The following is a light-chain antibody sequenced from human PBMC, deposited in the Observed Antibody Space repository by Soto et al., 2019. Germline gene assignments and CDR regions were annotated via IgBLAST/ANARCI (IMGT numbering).Light chain of an antibody. CDR2: YDS. CDR1: NVGSRS. Sequence: SYELTQPPSVSVAPGETARLSCGGNNVGSRSVHWYQQKPGQAPFLVIYYDSDRPSGIPERFSGFNSGNTATLIISRVEAGDEADYYCQVWEATGDQVVFGGGTKLTVL. J-gene: IGLJ2*01. CDR3: QVWEATGDQVV. V-gene: IGLV3-21*01.